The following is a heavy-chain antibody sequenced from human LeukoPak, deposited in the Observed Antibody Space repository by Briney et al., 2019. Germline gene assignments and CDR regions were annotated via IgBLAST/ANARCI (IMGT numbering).Heavy chain of an antibody. Sequence: GRPLRLSCAASGFTFSNYAMHWVRQAPGKGLEWVAVISYDAKYKYYADSLKGRFTISRDNSNNTLYLQMNSLGSEDTAVYYCARGRVVPATRLDYWGRGTLVTVSS. D-gene: IGHD2-15*01. CDR2: ISYDAKYK. J-gene: IGHJ4*02. V-gene: IGHV3-30*04. CDR3: ARGRVVPATRLDY. CDR1: GFTFSNYA.